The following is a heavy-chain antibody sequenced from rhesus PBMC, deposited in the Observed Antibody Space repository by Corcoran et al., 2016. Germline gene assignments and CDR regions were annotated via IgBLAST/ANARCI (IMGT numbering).Heavy chain of an antibody. V-gene: IGHV4S7*01. CDR3: ARDYGNYPDY. J-gene: IGHJ4*01. D-gene: IGHD4-29*01. CDR1: GGSISGYYL. Sequence: QVQLQESGPGVVKPSETLSLPCAVSGGSISGYYLWSWLRQPPGKGLEWIGYIYGGSGSTSYNPSLKSRVIISIDTSKNQFSLKLSSVTAADTAVYYCARDYGNYPDYWGQGVLVTVSS. CDR2: IYGGSGST.